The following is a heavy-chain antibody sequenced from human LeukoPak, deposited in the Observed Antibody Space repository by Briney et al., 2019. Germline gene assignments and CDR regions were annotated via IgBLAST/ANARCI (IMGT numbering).Heavy chain of an antibody. CDR3: AREGFHYGMDV. CDR2: TYYRSKWYN. CDR1: GDIVSSNSAA. Sequence: SQTLSLTCAISGDIVSSNSAAWSWIRQSPSRGLEWLGRTYYRSKWYNDYAVSVKSRIIINPDTSKNQFSLQLNSVTPEDTAVYYCAREGFHYGMDVWGQGTTVTVSS. V-gene: IGHV6-1*01. J-gene: IGHJ6*02.